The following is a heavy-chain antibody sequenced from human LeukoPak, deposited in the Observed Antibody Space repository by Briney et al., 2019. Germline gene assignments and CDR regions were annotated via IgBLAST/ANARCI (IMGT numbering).Heavy chain of an antibody. CDR2: INCDDGDT. J-gene: IGHJ5*02. D-gene: IGHD4-11*01. Sequence: ASVKVSCKASGYTFSEFFVHWVRQTPGQGLEWMAWINCDDGDTHYAQKFQGRVTMTRNTSISTAYMELSSLRSEDTAVYYCARLGYSNYVARLNEGFDPWGQGTLVTVSS. CDR3: ARLGYSNYVARLNEGFDP. CDR1: GYTFSEFF. V-gene: IGHV1-2*02.